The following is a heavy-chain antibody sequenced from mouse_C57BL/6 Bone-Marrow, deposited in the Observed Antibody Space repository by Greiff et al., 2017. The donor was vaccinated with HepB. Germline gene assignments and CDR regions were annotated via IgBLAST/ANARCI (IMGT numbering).Heavy chain of an antibody. Sequence: DVKLVESEGGLVQPGSSMKLSCTASGFTFSDYYMAWVRQVPEKGLEWVANINYDGSSTYYLDSLKSRFIISRDNAKNILYLQMSSLKSEDTATYYCARDSGTGPYAMDYWGQGTSVTVSS. D-gene: IGHD3-3*01. CDR2: INYDGSST. J-gene: IGHJ4*01. V-gene: IGHV5-16*01. CDR3: ARDSGTGPYAMDY. CDR1: GFTFSDYY.